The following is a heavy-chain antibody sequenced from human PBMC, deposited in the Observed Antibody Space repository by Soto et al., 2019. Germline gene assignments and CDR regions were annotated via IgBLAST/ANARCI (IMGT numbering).Heavy chain of an antibody. CDR2: IYSGHTT. CDR1: GFIVSSNQ. Sequence: EVQLVESGGGLIQPGGSLRLSCVASGFIVSSNQMSWVRQAPGKGLEWVSVIYSGHTTYYADSVEGRFTISRDDSKNTLYLQMNRLRVEDTAVYYCVRGPSDHKLRLWEGPYGDYWGQGALVTVSS. D-gene: IGHD3-3*01. J-gene: IGHJ4*02. CDR3: VRGPSDHKLRLWEGPYGDY. V-gene: IGHV3-53*01.